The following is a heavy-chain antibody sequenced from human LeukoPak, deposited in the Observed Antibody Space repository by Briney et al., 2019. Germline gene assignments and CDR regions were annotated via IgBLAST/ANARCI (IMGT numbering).Heavy chain of an antibody. CDR3: ARGNYDSTGYYYMGDTLDI. CDR1: GGSITNYY. CDR2: IYISGST. Sequence: PSETLSLTCTVSGGSITNYYWNWIRQPAGKGLEWIGHIYISGSTNCNPSLKSRVTMSVDTSKNQFSLKVNSVTAADTAVYYCARGNYDSTGYYYMGDTLDIWGQGTMVTVSS. J-gene: IGHJ3*02. D-gene: IGHD3-22*01. V-gene: IGHV4-4*07.